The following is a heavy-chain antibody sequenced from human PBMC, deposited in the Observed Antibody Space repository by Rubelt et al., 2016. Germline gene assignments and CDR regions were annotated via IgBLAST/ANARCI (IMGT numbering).Heavy chain of an antibody. V-gene: IGHV1-69*06. CDR2: IIPIFGTA. D-gene: IGHD1-1*01. J-gene: IGHJ4*02. CDR3: ASAPQLRLDEYYFDY. Sequence: QVQLVQSGAEVKRPGSSVKVSCKASGGTFSSYAISWVRQAPGQGLEWMGGIIPIFGTANYAEKFQGRVTITADKSTSTAYMELSSLRSEDTAVYYCASAPQLRLDEYYFDYWGQGTLVTVSS. CDR1: GGTFSSYA.